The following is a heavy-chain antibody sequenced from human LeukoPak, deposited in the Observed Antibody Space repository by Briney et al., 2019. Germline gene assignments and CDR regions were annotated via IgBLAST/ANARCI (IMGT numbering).Heavy chain of an antibody. Sequence: PSETLSLTCTVSGGSISSYYWSWIRQPPGKGLEWIGYIYYSGSTNYNPSLKSRVTISVDTSKNRFSLKLSSVTAADTAVYYCARDGDYYGSGSPLLHYGMDVWGQGTTVTVSS. CDR3: ARDGDYYGSGSPLLHYGMDV. CDR2: IYYSGST. D-gene: IGHD3-10*01. CDR1: GGSISSYY. V-gene: IGHV4-59*01. J-gene: IGHJ6*02.